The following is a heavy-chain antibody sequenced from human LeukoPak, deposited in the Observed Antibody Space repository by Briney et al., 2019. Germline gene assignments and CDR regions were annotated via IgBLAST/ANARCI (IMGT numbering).Heavy chain of an antibody. CDR2: IWYDGSNK. J-gene: IGHJ4*02. CDR1: GFTFSSYG. D-gene: IGHD6-13*01. CDR3: AKDRGCSSSWYGGNFDY. Sequence: GGSLRLSCAASGFTFSSYGMHWVRQAPGKGLEWVAVIWYDGSNKYYADSVKGRFTISGDNSKNTLYLQMNSLRAEDTAVYHCAKDRGCSSSWYGGNFDYWGQGTLVTVSS. V-gene: IGHV3-33*06.